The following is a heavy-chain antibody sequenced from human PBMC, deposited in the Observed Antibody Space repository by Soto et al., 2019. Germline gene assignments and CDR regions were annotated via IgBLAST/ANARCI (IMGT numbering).Heavy chain of an antibody. V-gene: IGHV1-18*01. J-gene: IGHJ6*02. Sequence: ASVKVSCKASGYTFTSYGISWVRQAPGQGLEWMGWISAYNGKTNYAQKHQGRVTMTTDTSTSTAYMELRSLRSEDTAVYYCSRGLVPAAMSLYYYYGMDVWGQGTTVTVSS. CDR2: ISAYNGKT. D-gene: IGHD2-2*01. CDR3: SRGLVPAAMSLYYYYGMDV. CDR1: GYTFTSYG.